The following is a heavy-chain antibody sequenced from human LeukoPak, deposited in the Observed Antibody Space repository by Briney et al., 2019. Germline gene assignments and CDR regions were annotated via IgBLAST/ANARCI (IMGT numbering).Heavy chain of an antibody. CDR1: GFTFSSYG. D-gene: IGHD3-10*01. Sequence: SGRSLRLSCAASGFTFSSYGMHWVRQAPGKGLEWVAVISYDGSNKYYADSVKGRFTISRDNSKNTLYLQMNSLRAEDTAVYYCAKDTGGSYYGSGSYYRGHYYYYYGMDVWGQGTTVTVSS. CDR3: AKDTGGSYYGSGSYYRGHYYYYYGMDV. V-gene: IGHV3-30*18. CDR2: ISYDGSNK. J-gene: IGHJ6*02.